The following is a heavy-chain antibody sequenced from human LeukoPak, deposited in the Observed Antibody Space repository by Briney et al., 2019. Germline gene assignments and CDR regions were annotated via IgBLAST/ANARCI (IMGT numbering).Heavy chain of an antibody. CDR3: ARGVDYDFWSGYPQKNNWFDP. CDR2: IYHSGST. Sequence: PSETLSLTCAVSGGSISSGGYSWSWIRQPPGKGLEWIGYIYHSGSTYYNPSLKSRVTISVDRSKNQFSLKLSSVTAADTAVYYCARGVDYDFWSGYPQKNNWFDPWGQGTLVTVSS. CDR1: GGSISSGGYS. J-gene: IGHJ5*02. V-gene: IGHV4-30-2*01. D-gene: IGHD3-3*01.